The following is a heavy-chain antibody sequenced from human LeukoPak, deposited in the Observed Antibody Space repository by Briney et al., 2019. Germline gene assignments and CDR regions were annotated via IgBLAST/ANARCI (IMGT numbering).Heavy chain of an antibody. CDR3: ARDTGYVRAFDI. V-gene: IGHV4-61*02. CDR2: IYT. D-gene: IGHD5-12*01. Sequence: SETLSLTCSVSGDSISSDIYYWSWIRQPAGKGLEWIGRIYTSGSTSGSTNYNPSLKSRVTISLDTSKNQFSLKLSSVTAADTAVYYCARDTGYVRAFDIWGQGTMVTVSS. CDR1: GDSISSDIYY. J-gene: IGHJ3*02.